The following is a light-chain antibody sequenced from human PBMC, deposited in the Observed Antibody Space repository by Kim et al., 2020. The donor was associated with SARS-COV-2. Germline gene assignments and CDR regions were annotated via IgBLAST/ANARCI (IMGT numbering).Light chain of an antibody. CDR3: QQFSTYPFL. Sequence: AIQLTQSPTSLSASEGDRVTITCRASQGIHTALAWYQHKVGKVPKLLIYGVSGLESEVPSRFSGNGSGTEFTLTIDSLQPEDFATYYCQQFSTYPFLFGGGTKVDIK. V-gene: IGKV1-13*02. CDR1: QGIHTA. CDR2: GVS. J-gene: IGKJ4*01.